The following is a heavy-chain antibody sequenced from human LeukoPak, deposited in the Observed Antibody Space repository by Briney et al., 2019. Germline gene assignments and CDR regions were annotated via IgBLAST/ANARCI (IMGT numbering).Heavy chain of an antibody. CDR1: GGSFSGYY. J-gene: IGHJ5*02. CDR2: INHSGST. CDR3: ARGRRIVGARGWFDP. D-gene: IGHD1-26*01. V-gene: IGHV4-34*01. Sequence: SETLSLTCAVYGGSFSGYYWSWIRQPPGKGLEWIGEINHSGSTNYNPSLKSRVTISVDTSKNQFSLKPSSVTAADTAVYYCARGRRIVGARGWFDPWGQGTLVTVSS.